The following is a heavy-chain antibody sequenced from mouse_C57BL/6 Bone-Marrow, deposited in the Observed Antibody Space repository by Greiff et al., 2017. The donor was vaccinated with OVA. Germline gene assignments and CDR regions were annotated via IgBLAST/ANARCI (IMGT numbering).Heavy chain of an antibody. CDR2: IYYSGTI. V-gene: IGHV3-5*01. Sequence: EVQLQESGPGLVKPSQTVFLTCTVTGISITTGNYRWSWIRQFPGNKLEWIGYIYYSGTITYNPSLTSRTTITRDTPKNQFFLEMNSLTAEDTATYYCARLYYDYDGWYFDVWGTGTTVTVSS. CDR3: ARLYYDYDGWYFDV. J-gene: IGHJ1*03. D-gene: IGHD2-4*01. CDR1: GISITTGNYR.